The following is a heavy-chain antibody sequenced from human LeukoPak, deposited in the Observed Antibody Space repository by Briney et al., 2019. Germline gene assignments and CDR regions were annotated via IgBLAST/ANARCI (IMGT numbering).Heavy chain of an antibody. D-gene: IGHD2-2*01. CDR1: GGTFSSYA. Sequence: ASVKVSCKASGGTFSSYAISWVRQAPGQGLGWMGGIISIFGTANYAQKFQGRVTITADESTSTAYMELSSLRSEDTAVYYCASMEHSPPRNDCSSTSCLSYYYYGMDVWGKGTTVTVSS. V-gene: IGHV1-69*13. CDR3: ASMEHSPPRNDCSSTSCLSYYYYGMDV. J-gene: IGHJ6*04. CDR2: IISIFGTA.